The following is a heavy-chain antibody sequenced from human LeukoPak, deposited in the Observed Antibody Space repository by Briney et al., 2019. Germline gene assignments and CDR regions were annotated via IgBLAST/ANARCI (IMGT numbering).Heavy chain of an antibody. CDR1: GGSFSGHY. J-gene: IGHJ4*02. Sequence: SETLSLTCAVYGGSFSGHYWTWIRQPPGKGLEWIGEIYHSGSTNFDPSLKSRLTISVGTSKNQFSLKLTSVTAADTAVYYCGRRRAYISNWYVDYWGQGTLVTVSS. V-gene: IGHV4-34*01. CDR2: IYHSGST. D-gene: IGHD6-13*01. CDR3: GRRRAYISNWYVDY.